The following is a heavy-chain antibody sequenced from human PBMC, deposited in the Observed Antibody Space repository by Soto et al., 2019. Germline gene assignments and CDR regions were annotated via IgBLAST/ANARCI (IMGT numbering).Heavy chain of an antibody. CDR2: INPNSGGT. D-gene: IGHD3-9*01. Sequence: ASVKVSCKASGGTFSSYAISWVRQAPGQGLEWMGWINPNSGGTNYAQRFQGWVTMTRDTSISTAYMELSRLRSDDTAVYYCARDPTFLTGYYSPTYYFEYWGQGTLVTVSS. V-gene: IGHV1-2*04. CDR3: ARDPTFLTGYYSPTYYFEY. J-gene: IGHJ4*02. CDR1: GGTFSSYA.